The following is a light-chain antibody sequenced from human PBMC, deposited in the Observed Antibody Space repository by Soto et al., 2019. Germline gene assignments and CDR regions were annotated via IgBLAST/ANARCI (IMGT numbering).Light chain of an antibody. J-gene: IGLJ2*01. V-gene: IGLV2-14*03. CDR2: DVS. CDR3: SSYTSSTTLL. Sequence: QSVLTQPASVSGSPGQSITISCTGTSSDVGGYNCVCWYQQHPGKAPKLIIYDVSNRPSGVSNRFSGSKSGNTASLTISGLQAEDEADYYCSSYTSSTTLLFGGGTKVTVL. CDR1: SSDVGGYNC.